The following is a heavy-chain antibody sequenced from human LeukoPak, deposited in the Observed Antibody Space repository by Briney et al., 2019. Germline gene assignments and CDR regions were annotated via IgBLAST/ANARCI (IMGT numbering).Heavy chain of an antibody. CDR2: INKDGSEI. CDR3: ARDKVTS. Sequence: GGSLRLSCVASGFTLSNYWMSWVRQAPGKGREGVAHINKDGSEIYYVDSVKGRFTISRDKAKSSLSLKMNSLRVEDTAVYYCARDKVTSWGQGVLVTVSS. J-gene: IGHJ5*02. V-gene: IGHV3-7*01. CDR1: GFTLSNYW.